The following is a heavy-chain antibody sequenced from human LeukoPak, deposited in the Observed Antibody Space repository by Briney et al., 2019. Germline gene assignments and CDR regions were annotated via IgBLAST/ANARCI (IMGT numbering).Heavy chain of an antibody. CDR1: GYTFTSYY. Sequence: ASVKVSCKASGYTFTSYYMHWVRQYPGQGLEWMGIINPSGGSTSYAQKFQGRVTMTRDTSTSTVYMELSSLRSEDTAVYYCARDESSSGPLYYFDYWGQGTLVTVSS. V-gene: IGHV1-46*01. D-gene: IGHD3-22*01. CDR3: ARDESSSGPLYYFDY. J-gene: IGHJ4*02. CDR2: INPSGGST.